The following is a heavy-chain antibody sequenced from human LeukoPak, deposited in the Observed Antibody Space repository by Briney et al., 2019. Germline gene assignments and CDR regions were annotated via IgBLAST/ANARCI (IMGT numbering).Heavy chain of an antibody. Sequence: PSETLSLTCAVYGGSFSGYYWSWIRQPPGKGLEWIGHIYYSGSTNYNPSLKSRVTISIDTSKNQFSLRLSSVTAADTAVYYWARGAAGYSYGWGQGTLVTVSS. CDR3: ARGAAGYSYG. J-gene: IGHJ4*02. CDR1: GGSFSGYY. CDR2: IYYSGST. V-gene: IGHV4-59*01. D-gene: IGHD5-18*01.